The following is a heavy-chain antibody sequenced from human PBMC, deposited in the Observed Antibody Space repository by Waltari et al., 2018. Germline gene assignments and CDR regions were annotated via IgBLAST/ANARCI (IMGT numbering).Heavy chain of an antibody. CDR2: INHSGRT. J-gene: IGHJ6*02. CDR3: ARGRVAALRYYYYGMDV. CDR1: GGSFSGYY. Sequence: QVQLQQWGAGLLKPSETLSLTCAVYGGSFSGYYWSWIRQPPGKGLEWIGEINHSGRTNYNPSLKSRVTISVDTSKNQFSLKLSSVTAADTAVYYCARGRVAALRYYYYGMDVWGQGTTVTVSS. D-gene: IGHD6-6*01. V-gene: IGHV4-34*01.